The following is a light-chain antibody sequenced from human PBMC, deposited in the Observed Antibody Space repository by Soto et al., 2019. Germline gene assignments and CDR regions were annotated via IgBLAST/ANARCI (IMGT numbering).Light chain of an antibody. CDR2: DVS. CDR3: SSYTSSSTLVV. V-gene: IGLV2-14*01. J-gene: IGLJ1*01. CDR1: SSDFGGYNY. Sequence: QSVLTQPASVSGSPGQSITISCTGTSSDFGGYNYVSWYQQHPGKAPKLMIYDVSNRPSGASNRFSGSKSGNTASLTISGLQAEDEADYYCSSYTSSSTLVVFGTGTKVTVL.